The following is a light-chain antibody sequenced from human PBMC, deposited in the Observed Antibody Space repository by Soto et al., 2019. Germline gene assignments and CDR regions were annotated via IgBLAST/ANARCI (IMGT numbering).Light chain of an antibody. CDR3: QQYDTTPVT. J-gene: IGKJ1*01. Sequence: DIVMTQSPDSLSVSLGERATINCKSTQTVLHGSNYLAWYQQRAGQPPKLLIYWASTRESGVPDRFSGSGSGTDFTLTISSLQAEDVAVYYCQQYDTTPVTFGQGTKVEL. CDR1: QTVLHGSNY. CDR2: WAS. V-gene: IGKV4-1*01.